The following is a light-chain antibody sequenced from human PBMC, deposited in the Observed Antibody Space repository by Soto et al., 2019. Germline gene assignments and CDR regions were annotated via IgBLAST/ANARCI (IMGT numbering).Light chain of an antibody. CDR1: HSISDW. Sequence: DIQMTQSPSTLSASVGDRVTITCRASHSISDWLAWFQQKPGKAPKLLIYKASTLEIGVPSRFSGSASGTEFTLTISSLQPDDFANYYCQQHSDYPLTFGGGTKVDIK. J-gene: IGKJ4*01. V-gene: IGKV1-5*03. CDR3: QQHSDYPLT. CDR2: KAS.